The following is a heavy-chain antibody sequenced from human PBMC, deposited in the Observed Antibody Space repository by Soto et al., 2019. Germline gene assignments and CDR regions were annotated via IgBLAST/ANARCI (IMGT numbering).Heavy chain of an antibody. CDR1: GGSVSSGNYN. J-gene: IGHJ5*02. CDR3: ARGRNNWFDP. V-gene: IGHV4-61*03. Sequence: SETLSLTCTVSGGSVSSGNYNWGWIRQPPGKGPEWIGYIYYSGSTRYNPSLKSRLTISVDTSKNHFSLTLTSVNAADTAVYYCARGRNNWFDPWGQRTLVTV. CDR2: IYYSGST.